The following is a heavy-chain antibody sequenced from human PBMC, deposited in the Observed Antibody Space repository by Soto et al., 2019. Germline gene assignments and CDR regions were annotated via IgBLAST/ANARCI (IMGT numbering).Heavy chain of an antibody. Sequence: GESLKISCKGSGYSFTSYWIGWVRQMPGKGLEWMGIIYPGDSDTRYSPSFQGQVTISADKSISTAYLQWSSLKDSDTAMHYCARHSGPSWRDYAEVGATLLGPIDYWGQGTLVTVSS. CDR1: GYSFTSYW. CDR3: ARHSGPSWRDYAEVGATLLGPIDY. V-gene: IGHV5-51*01. CDR2: IYPGDSDT. J-gene: IGHJ4*02. D-gene: IGHD1-26*01.